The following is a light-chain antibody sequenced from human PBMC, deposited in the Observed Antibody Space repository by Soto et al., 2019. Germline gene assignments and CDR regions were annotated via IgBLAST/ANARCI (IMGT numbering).Light chain of an antibody. CDR1: QSVRSN. Sequence: EIVMTQSPVTLSASPGESATLSCRASQSVRSNLAWYQQKPGQAPRLLIYGASTRATGIPARFSGSGSGTEFTLTVSSLQSEDFAVYYCQQYNNWPPITFGQGTRLEIK. V-gene: IGKV3-15*01. J-gene: IGKJ5*01. CDR2: GAS. CDR3: QQYNNWPPIT.